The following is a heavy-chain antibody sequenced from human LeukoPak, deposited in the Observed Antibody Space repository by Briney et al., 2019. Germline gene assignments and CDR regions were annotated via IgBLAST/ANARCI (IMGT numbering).Heavy chain of an antibody. Sequence: GGSLRLSCAASGFTFSDYYMSWIRQAPGKGLEWVSYISSSGSTIYYADSVKGRFTISRDNAKNSLYLQMNSLRAEDTAVYYCARSGSKVADALWFGELLYDPHDYWGQGTLVTVSS. V-gene: IGHV3-11*01. CDR1: GFTFSDYY. D-gene: IGHD3-10*01. CDR3: ARSGSKVADALWFGELLYDPHDY. CDR2: ISSSGSTI. J-gene: IGHJ4*02.